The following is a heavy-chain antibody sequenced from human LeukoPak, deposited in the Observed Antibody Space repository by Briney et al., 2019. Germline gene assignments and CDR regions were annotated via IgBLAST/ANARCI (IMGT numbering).Heavy chain of an antibody. D-gene: IGHD6-19*01. CDR3: ARAQWLELDAFNI. V-gene: IGHV4-4*07. J-gene: IGHJ3*02. CDR2: IYTSGST. CDR1: GGSISSYY. Sequence: SETLSLTCTVSGGSISSYYWSWIRQPAGKGLEWIGRIYTSGSTNYNPSLKSRVAISLDTSKRQFSLKLSSVTAADTAVYYCARAQWLELDAFNIWGQGTMVTVSS.